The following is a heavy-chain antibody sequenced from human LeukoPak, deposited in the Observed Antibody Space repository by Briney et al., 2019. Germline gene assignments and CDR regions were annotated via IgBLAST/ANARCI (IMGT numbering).Heavy chain of an antibody. J-gene: IGHJ4*02. CDR1: GFTFDDYA. CDR2: LSWKSGGI. CDR3: AKAASSGYFDY. V-gene: IGHV3-9*01. D-gene: IGHD3-22*01. Sequence: GGSLRLSCAASGFTFDDYAMHWVRQAPGKGLEWISGLSWKSGGIAYADSVKGRFTISRDNSKNSLYLQMNSLRAEDTALYYCAKAASSGYFDYWGQGTLVTVSS.